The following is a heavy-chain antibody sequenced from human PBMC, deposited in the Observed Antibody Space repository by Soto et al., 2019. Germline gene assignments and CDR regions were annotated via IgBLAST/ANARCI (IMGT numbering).Heavy chain of an antibody. D-gene: IGHD2-15*01. CDR2: ISGSGGST. CDR1: GFTFSSYA. Sequence: EVQLLESGGGLVQPGGSLRLSCAASGFTFSSYAMSWVRQAPGKGLEWVSAISGSGGSTYYADSVKGLFTISRDNSKNTLYLQMNSLRAEDTAVYYCANIRCSGGSCYHPVFDYWGQGTLVTVSS. CDR3: ANIRCSGGSCYHPVFDY. J-gene: IGHJ4*02. V-gene: IGHV3-23*01.